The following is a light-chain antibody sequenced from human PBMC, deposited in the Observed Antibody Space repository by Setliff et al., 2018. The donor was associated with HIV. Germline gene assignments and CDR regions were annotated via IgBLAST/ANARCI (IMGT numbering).Light chain of an antibody. J-gene: IGLJ3*02. CDR1: SSDVGSYNL. CDR3: CSYASISTLV. Sequence: QSVLAQPASVSGSPRQSITISCTGTSSDVGSYNLVSWYQHHPGKAPKLMIYEVSKRPSGISNRFSGSKSGNTASLTISGLQAEDEADYYCCSYASISTLVFGGGTKVTVL. V-gene: IGLV2-23*02. CDR2: EVS.